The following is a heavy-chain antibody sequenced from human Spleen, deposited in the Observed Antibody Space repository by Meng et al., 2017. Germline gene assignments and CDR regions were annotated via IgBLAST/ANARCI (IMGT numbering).Heavy chain of an antibody. CDR2: INPKSGDT. V-gene: IGHV1-2*06. Sequence: VQLVRSGAEVKKPGASGKVSCKASGYTFPDYWLHWVRRAPGQGLEWMGRINPKSGDTHYAQRFQGRVTMTGDTSISTAYMELSGLRSDDTAMYYCARDEDISAAGKLFSDYWGQGTLVTVSS. J-gene: IGHJ4*02. CDR3: ARDEDISAAGKLFSDY. D-gene: IGHD6-13*01. CDR1: GYTFPDYW.